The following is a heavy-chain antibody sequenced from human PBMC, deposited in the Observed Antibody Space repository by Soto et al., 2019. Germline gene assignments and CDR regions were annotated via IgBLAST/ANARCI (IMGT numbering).Heavy chain of an antibody. D-gene: IGHD3-3*01. Sequence: ASLNVSCKASGYTCTSYDINWVRQATGQGLEWMGWMNPNSGNTGYAQKFQGRVTMTRNTSISTAYMELSSLRSEDTAVYYCARVLGPYYAFWSGYYAAFDIWGQGTMVTVSS. V-gene: IGHV1-8*01. J-gene: IGHJ3*02. CDR3: ARVLGPYYAFWSGYYAAFDI. CDR2: MNPNSGNT. CDR1: GYTCTSYD.